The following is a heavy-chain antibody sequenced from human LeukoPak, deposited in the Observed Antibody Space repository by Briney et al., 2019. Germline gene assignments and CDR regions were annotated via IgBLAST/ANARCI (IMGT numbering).Heavy chain of an antibody. J-gene: IGHJ4*02. CDR3: ARPSYCSGGSCYMDDY. CDR2: SRNKANSYST. Sequence: GGSLRLSCVASGFTFSDHYMDWVRQAPGKGLEWVARSRNKANSYSTDYAASVKGRFSISRDYSNNSLYLQMSSHKAVCTDVYYCARPSYCSGGSCYMDDYWGQGALVTVSS. V-gene: IGHV3-72*01. CDR1: GFTFSDHY. D-gene: IGHD2-15*01.